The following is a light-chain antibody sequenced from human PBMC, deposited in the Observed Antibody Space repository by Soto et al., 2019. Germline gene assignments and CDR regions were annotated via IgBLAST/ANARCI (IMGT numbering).Light chain of an antibody. CDR3: QQYNNWPPPIT. J-gene: IGKJ5*01. CDR1: QGVSTN. V-gene: IGKV3-15*01. Sequence: EVVMTQSPATLSVSPGERATLSCRASQGVSTNLAWYPQKPGQAPRLLIYGASTRATDIPARFSGSGSGTEFTLTISSLQSEDFAVYYCQQYNNWPPPITFGQGTRLEIK. CDR2: GAS.